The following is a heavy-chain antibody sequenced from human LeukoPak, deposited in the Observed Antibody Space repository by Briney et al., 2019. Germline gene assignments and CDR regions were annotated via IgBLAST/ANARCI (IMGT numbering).Heavy chain of an antibody. D-gene: IGHD3-10*01. V-gene: IGHV3-33*05. CDR1: GFTFSSYG. J-gene: IGHJ4*02. CDR3: AKTLNGGSGPFDY. CDR2: ISYDGSNK. Sequence: PGGSLRLSCAASGFTFSSYGMHWVRQAPGKGLEWVAVISYDGSNKYYADSVKGRFTISRDNSKNTLYLQMNSLRADDTAVYYCAKTLNGGSGPFDYWGQGTLVTVSS.